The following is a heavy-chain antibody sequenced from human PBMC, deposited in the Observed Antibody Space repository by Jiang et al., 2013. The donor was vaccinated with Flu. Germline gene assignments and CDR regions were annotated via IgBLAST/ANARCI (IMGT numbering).Heavy chain of an antibody. CDR1: GYTFTGHY. Sequence: SGAEVKKPGASVKVSCKASGYTFTGHYVHWVRQAPGQGLEWMGRINPNSGDTNYPQKFQGRVTMTRNTSISTAYMELSSLRSEDTAVYYCSAQGVIITFGYFDLWGRGTLVTVSS. J-gene: IGHJ2*01. D-gene: IGHD3-10*01. CDR2: INPNSGDT. V-gene: IGHV1-2*06. CDR3: SAQGVIITFGYFDL.